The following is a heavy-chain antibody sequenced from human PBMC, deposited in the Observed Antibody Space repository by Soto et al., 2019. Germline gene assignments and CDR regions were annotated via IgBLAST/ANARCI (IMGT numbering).Heavy chain of an antibody. CDR3: ARVYSSGWYNY. D-gene: IGHD6-19*01. CDR1: GFTFSSDG. Sequence: QVQLLESGGGVVQPGRSLRLSCAASGFTFSSDGMHWVRQAPGKGLEGVAVIWYDGSNKYYADSVKGRFTISRDNSKNTLYLQMNSLRAEDTDVYYCARVYSSGWYNYWGQGTLVTVSS. J-gene: IGHJ4*02. V-gene: IGHV3-33*01. CDR2: IWYDGSNK.